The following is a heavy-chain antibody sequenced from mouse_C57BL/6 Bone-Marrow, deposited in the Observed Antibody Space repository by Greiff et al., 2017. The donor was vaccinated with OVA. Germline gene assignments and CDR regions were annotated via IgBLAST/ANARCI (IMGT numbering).Heavy chain of an antibody. D-gene: IGHD1-1*01. CDR3: ATLCDGSRYYFAY. J-gene: IGHJ2*01. V-gene: IGHV14-4*01. Sequence: VQLQQSGAELVRPGASVKLSCTASGFNIKDDYMHWVKQRPEQGLEWIGRIDPENGDTEYASKFQGKATITADTSSNTAYLQLSSLTSEDSAVFYGATLCDGSRYYFAYWGQGTTLPVSS. CDR2: IDPENGDT. CDR1: GFNIKDDY.